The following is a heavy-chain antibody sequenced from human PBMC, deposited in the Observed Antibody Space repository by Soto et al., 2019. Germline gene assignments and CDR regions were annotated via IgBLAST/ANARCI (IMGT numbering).Heavy chain of an antibody. D-gene: IGHD3-10*01. J-gene: IGHJ4*02. V-gene: IGHV4-34*01. Sequence: QVQLQQWGAGLLKPSETLSLTCAVYGGSFSGYYWSWIRQPPGKGLGWMGEINHSGSTTYNPSLKSRVTISVDTSKNQFSLKLSSVTAADTAVYYCARGDPYYYGSGSYYLSRLNYFDYWGQGTLVTVSS. CDR1: GGSFSGYY. CDR3: ARGDPYYYGSGSYYLSRLNYFDY. CDR2: INHSGST.